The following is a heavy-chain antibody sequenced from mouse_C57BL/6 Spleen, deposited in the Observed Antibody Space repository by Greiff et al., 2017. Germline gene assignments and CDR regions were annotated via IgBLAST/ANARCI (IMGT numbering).Heavy chain of an antibody. CDR3: ARVKGLERGRGIDYAMDY. J-gene: IGHJ4*01. V-gene: IGHV3-6*01. CDR1: GYSITSGYY. CDR2: ISYDGSN. D-gene: IGHD4-1*01. Sequence: EVHLVESGPGLVKPSQSLSLTCSVTGYSITSGYYWNWIRQFPGNKLEWMGYISYDGSNNYNPSLKNRISITRDTSKNQFFLKLNSVTTEDTATYYCARVKGLERGRGIDYAMDYWGQGTSVTVSS.